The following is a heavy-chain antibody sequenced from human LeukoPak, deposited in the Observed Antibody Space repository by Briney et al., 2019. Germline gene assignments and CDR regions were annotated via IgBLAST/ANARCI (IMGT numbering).Heavy chain of an antibody. J-gene: IGHJ6*02. Sequence: GGSLRLSCAASGFTFSSYGMPWVRQAPGKGLEWVAVISYDGSNKYYADSVKGRFTISRDNSKNTLYLQMNSLRAEDTAVYYCAKDPVTTDYYYGIDVWGQGTTVTVSS. CDR1: GFTFSSYG. D-gene: IGHD4-11*01. V-gene: IGHV3-30*18. CDR3: AKDPVTTDYYYGIDV. CDR2: ISYDGSNK.